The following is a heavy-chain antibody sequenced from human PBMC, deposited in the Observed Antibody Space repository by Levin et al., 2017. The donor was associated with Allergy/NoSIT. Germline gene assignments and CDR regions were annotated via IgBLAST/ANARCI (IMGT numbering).Heavy chain of an antibody. CDR3: TTYSSSWYYFDY. D-gene: IGHD6-13*01. J-gene: IGHJ4*02. CDR2: IKSKTDGGTT. Sequence: PGGSLRLSCAASGITFSNAWMSLARQAPGKGLEWVGRIKSKTDGGTTEYAAPVKGRFTISRDDSKNTLYLQMNSLKTEDTAVYFCTTYSSSWYYFDYWGQGTLVTVSS. CDR1: GITFSNAW. V-gene: IGHV3-15*01.